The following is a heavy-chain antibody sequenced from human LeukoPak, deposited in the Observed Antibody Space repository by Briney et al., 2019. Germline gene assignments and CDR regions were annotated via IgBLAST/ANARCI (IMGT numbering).Heavy chain of an antibody. J-gene: IGHJ3*02. CDR1: GGSISSYY. V-gene: IGHV4-4*07. CDR2: IYTSGST. D-gene: IGHD3-10*01. Sequence: SETLSLTCTVSGGSISSYYWSWIRQPAGKGLEWIGRIYTSGSTNYNPSLKSRVTMSVDTSKNQFSLKLSSVTAADTAVYYCARDRPSEGSGSTTNAFDIWGQGTMVTVSS. CDR3: ARDRPSEGSGSTTNAFDI.